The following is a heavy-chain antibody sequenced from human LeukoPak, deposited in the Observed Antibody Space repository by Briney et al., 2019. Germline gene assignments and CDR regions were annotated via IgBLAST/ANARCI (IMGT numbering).Heavy chain of an antibody. J-gene: IGHJ4*02. CDR3: AKDDRSRFNRDIVVVPAAIIGLFDY. D-gene: IGHD2-2*02. CDR1: GFTVSSNY. V-gene: IGHV3-66*02. CDR2: IYSGGST. Sequence: QSGGSLRLSCAASGFTVSSNYMSWVRQAPGKGLEWVSVIYSGGSTYYADSVKGRFTISRDNSKNTLYLQMNSLRAEDTAVYYCAKDDRSRFNRDIVVVPAAIIGLFDYWGQGTLVTVSS.